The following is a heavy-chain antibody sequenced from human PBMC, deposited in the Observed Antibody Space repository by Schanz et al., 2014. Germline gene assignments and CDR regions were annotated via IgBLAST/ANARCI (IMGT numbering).Heavy chain of an antibody. Sequence: VQLVESGGGLVRPGGSLRLSCAASGFTFSDYYMSWIRQAPGKGLEWVSDISDSGDSTHYADYVKGRFTISRDNAKNSLFLQMNSLSAEDTAVYYCAKVAPAATYLDSWGLGTLVTVSS. CDR2: ISDSGDST. D-gene: IGHD2-2*01. V-gene: IGHV3-11*01. CDR1: GFTFSDYY. J-gene: IGHJ4*02. CDR3: AKVAPAATYLDS.